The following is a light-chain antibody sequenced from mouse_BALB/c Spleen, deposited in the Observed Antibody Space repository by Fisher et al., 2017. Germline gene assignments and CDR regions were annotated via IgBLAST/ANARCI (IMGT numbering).Light chain of an antibody. CDR2: AAS. Sequence: DIVLTQTPASLAVSLGQRATISCKASQSVDYDGDSYMNWYQQKPGQPPKLLIYAASNLESGIPARFSGSGSGTSYSLTISSMEAEDAATYYCFQGSGYPLTFGGGTKLEIK. CDR3: FQGSGYPLT. J-gene: IGKJ2*01. V-gene: IGKV3-4*01. CDR1: QSVDYDGDSY.